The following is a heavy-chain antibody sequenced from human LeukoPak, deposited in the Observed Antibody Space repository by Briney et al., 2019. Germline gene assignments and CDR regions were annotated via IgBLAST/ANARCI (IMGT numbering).Heavy chain of an antibody. J-gene: IGHJ6*02. CDR2: ISYDGSNK. CDR1: GFTFSSYG. V-gene: IGHV3-30*18. D-gene: IGHD1-7*01. Sequence: GGSLRLSCAASGFTFSSYGMHWVRQAPGKGLEWVAVISYDGSNKYYAVSVKGRFTISRDNSKNTLYLQMNSLRAEDTAVYYCAKGNYGLYGMDVWGQGTTVTVSS. CDR3: AKGNYGLYGMDV.